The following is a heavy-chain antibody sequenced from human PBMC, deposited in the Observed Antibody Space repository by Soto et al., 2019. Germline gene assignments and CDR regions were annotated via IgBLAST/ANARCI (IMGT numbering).Heavy chain of an antibody. CDR2: IKRRADGGTT. Sequence: EVQLVESGGGLVKPGGSLSLSCAASGFTFSNVWMSWVRQAPGKGLEWVGRIKRRADGGTTDYATPVSGRLTVSRDNSKNTLYLQMNRLKTDDTAVYYCTAGYCSGGICYSVVYWCQGTLVTVS. V-gene: IGHV3-15*01. J-gene: IGHJ4*02. CDR1: GFTFSNVW. CDR3: TAGYCSGGICYSVVY. D-gene: IGHD2-15*01.